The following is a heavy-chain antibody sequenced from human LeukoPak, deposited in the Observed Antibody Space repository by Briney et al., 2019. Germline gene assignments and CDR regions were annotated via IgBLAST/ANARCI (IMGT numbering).Heavy chain of an antibody. V-gene: IGHV3-23*01. CDR1: GFTFSSYA. Sequence: PGGSLRLSCAASGFTFSSYAMSWVRQAPGKGLEWVSVISGSGGSTYYADSVKGRFTISRDNFKNTLYLQMNSLRAEDTAVYYCAKRGPDNWKSYYFDYWGQGTLVTVSS. CDR2: ISGSGGST. CDR3: AKRGPDNWKSYYFDY. J-gene: IGHJ4*02. D-gene: IGHD1-20*01.